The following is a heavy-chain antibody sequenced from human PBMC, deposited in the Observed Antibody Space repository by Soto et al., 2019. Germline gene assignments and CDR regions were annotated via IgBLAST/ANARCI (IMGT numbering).Heavy chain of an antibody. D-gene: IGHD2-8*02. CDR1: SAPVSSTTYT. CDR2: VYYGGRS. J-gene: IGHJ4*02. CDR3: ARDKITGLFDY. Sequence: PSETLSLTCTVSSAPVSSTTYTWGWIRQPPGKGLEWVASVYYGGRSYYNPSLNSRVTISVGTSKNQFSLKMTSVSAADTAVYYCARDKITGLFDYWGQGTLVTVSS. V-gene: IGHV4-39*02.